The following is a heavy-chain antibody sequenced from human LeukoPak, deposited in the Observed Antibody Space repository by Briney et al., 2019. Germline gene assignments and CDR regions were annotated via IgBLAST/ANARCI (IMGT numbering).Heavy chain of an antibody. CDR1: GFTFSSYA. J-gene: IGHJ3*02. CDR3: TRPGRDGYNYDAFDI. Sequence: GGSQRPSCAASGFTFSSYAMHWVRQAPGKGLEYVSAISSNGDSTYYANSVKGRFTISRDNSKNMLYLQMGSLRAEDVAGYYCTRPGRDGYNYDAFDILGQGTMVTVSS. CDR2: ISSNGDST. V-gene: IGHV3-64*01. D-gene: IGHD5-24*01.